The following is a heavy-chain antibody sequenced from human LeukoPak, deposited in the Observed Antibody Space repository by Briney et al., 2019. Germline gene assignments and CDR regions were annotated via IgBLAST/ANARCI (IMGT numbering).Heavy chain of an antibody. D-gene: IGHD6-13*01. CDR1: GFTFSSYS. J-gene: IGHJ5*02. CDR3: ARGGIAAAVDWFDP. V-gene: IGHV3-21*01. Sequence: GGSLRLSCAASGFTFSSYSMNWVRQAPGKGLEWVSSISSSSGYIYYADSVKGRFTISRDNAKISLYLQMNSLRAEDTAVYYCARGGIAAAVDWFDPWGQGTLVTVSS. CDR2: ISSSSGYI.